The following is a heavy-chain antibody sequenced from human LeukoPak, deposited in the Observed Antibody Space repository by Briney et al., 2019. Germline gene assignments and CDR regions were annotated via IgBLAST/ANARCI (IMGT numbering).Heavy chain of an antibody. V-gene: IGHV1-18*01. D-gene: IGHD5-18*01. CDR3: ARDPKYTAMDDYYYYGMDV. CDR1: GYTSTSYG. CDR2: ISAYNGNT. J-gene: IGHJ6*02. Sequence: ASVKVSCKASGYTSTSYGISWVRQAPGQGLEWMGWISAYNGNTNYAQKLQGRVTMTTDTSTSTAYMELRSLRSDDTAVYYCARDPKYTAMDDYYYYGMDVWGQGTTVTVSS.